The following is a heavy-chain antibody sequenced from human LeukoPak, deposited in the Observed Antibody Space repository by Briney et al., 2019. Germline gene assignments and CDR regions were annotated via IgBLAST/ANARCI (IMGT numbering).Heavy chain of an antibody. CDR3: ARDYDFWSGYHDY. J-gene: IGHJ4*02. V-gene: IGHV4-34*01. D-gene: IGHD3-3*01. Sequence: PGGSLRLPCAASGFTFNSYAMSWVRQAPGKGLEWIGEINHSGSTNYNPSLKSRVTISVDTSKNQFPLKLSSVTAADTAVYYCARDYDFWSGYHDYWGQGTLVTVSS. CDR1: GFTFNSYA. CDR2: INHSGST.